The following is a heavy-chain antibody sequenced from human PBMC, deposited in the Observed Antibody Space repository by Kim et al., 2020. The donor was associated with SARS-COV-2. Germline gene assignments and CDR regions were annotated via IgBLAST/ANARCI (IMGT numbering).Heavy chain of an antibody. Sequence: DNPSLRSRVTISVDTSKNQFSLKMKAVTAADTGFYFCAVRTGSYYNWFDPWGQGTLVTVSS. V-gene: IGHV4-39*01. J-gene: IGHJ5*02. D-gene: IGHD1-1*01. CDR3: AVRTGSYYNWFDP.